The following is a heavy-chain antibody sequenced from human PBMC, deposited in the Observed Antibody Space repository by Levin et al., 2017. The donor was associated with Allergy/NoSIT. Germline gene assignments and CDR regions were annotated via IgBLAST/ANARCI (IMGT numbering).Heavy chain of an antibody. J-gene: IGHJ2*01. V-gene: IGHV3-7*04. Sequence: QTGGSLRLSCAVSGFTFSNYWMSWVRQAPGSGVEWLADIKHDGSTKYYVDSVKGRFIISRDNADNSLFLQMNSLRAEDTAVYFCAGDYGSGGHNWYFDFWGRGTLVTVSS. CDR3: AGDYGSGGHNWYFDF. D-gene: IGHD3-10*01. CDR2: IKHDGSTK. CDR1: GFTFSNYW.